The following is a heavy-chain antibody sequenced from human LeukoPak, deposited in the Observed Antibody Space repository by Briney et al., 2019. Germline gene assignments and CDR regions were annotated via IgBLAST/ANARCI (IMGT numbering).Heavy chain of an antibody. Sequence: SGGSLRLSCAASGFTFSSYEMNWVRQATGKGLEWVSYISSSGSTIYYADSVKGRFTISRDNAKNSLYLQMNSLRAEDTAVYYCARAGFDTAMGPGGWFDPWGQGTLVTVSS. CDR2: ISSSGSTI. J-gene: IGHJ5*02. V-gene: IGHV3-48*03. D-gene: IGHD5-18*01. CDR1: GFTFSSYE. CDR3: ARAGFDTAMGPGGWFDP.